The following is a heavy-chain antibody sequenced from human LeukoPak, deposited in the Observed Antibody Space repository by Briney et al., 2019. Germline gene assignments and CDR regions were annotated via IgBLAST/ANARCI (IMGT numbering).Heavy chain of an antibody. CDR2: ISSGSSHI. CDR3: ARDFRTQLDGYSPPYHFDY. V-gene: IGHV3-21*01. Sequence: GGSLRLSCAASGFTFSTHSMSWVRQSPGKGLKWVSSISSGSSHIYYADSMQGRFTISRDNAKNSLFLQMNSLRVEDTALYYCARDFRTQLDGYSPPYHFDYWGQGALVTVSS. J-gene: IGHJ4*02. D-gene: IGHD5-24*01. CDR1: GFTFSTHS.